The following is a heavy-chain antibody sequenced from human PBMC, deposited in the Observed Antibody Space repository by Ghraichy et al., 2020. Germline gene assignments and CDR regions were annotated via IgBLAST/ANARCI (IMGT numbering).Heavy chain of an antibody. V-gene: IGHV4-61*01. J-gene: IGHJ4*02. CDR2: IYYSGST. D-gene: IGHD2-2*01. CDR3: ARDWDCSSTSCYLDFGY. CDR1: GGSVSSGSYY. Sequence: SETLSLTCTVSGGSVSSGSYYWSWIRQPPGKGLEWIGYIYYSGSTNYNPSLKSRVTISVDTSKNQFSLKLSSVTAADTAVYYCARDWDCSSTSCYLDFGYWGQGTLVTVSS.